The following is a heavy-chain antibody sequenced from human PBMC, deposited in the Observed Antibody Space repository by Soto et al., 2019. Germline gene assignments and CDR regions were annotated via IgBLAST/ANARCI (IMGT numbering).Heavy chain of an antibody. Sequence: GASVKVSCKASGYTFTSYAMHWVRQAPGQRLEWMGWINAGNGNTKYSQTFQGRVTITRDTSARTAYMELSSLRSEDTAVYYCARASSTVTKHYYYYGMDVWGQEVTLTVFS. D-gene: IGHD4-4*01. V-gene: IGHV1-3*01. J-gene: IGHJ6*02. CDR2: INAGNGNT. CDR3: ARASSTVTKHYYYYGMDV. CDR1: GYTFTSYA.